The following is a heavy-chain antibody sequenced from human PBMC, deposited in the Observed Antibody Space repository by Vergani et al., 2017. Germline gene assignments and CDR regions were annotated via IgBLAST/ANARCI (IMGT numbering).Heavy chain of an antibody. D-gene: IGHD3-3*01. Sequence: VQLVESGGGVVQPGGSLRLSCAASGFTFSSYGMHWVRQAPGKGLEWVAFIRYDGSNKYYADSVKGRFTISRDNSKNTLYLQMNSLRAEDTAVYYCAKIGSEGHDFWSGYYDYYYYYMDVWGKGTTVTVSS. CDR1: GFTFSSYG. CDR3: AKIGSEGHDFWSGYYDYYYYYMDV. V-gene: IGHV3-30*02. CDR2: IRYDGSNK. J-gene: IGHJ6*03.